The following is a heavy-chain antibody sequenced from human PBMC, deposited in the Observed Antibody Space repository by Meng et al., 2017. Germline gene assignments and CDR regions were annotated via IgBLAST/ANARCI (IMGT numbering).Heavy chain of an antibody. Sequence: ASVKVSCKASGYTFTDYYIYWVRQAPGQGLELMGCINPSSGGTNYAQKFQGRVTMTRDTSISTAYMELSSLRSDDTAVYYCARDRIGVYDAFDIWGQGTVVTVSS. J-gene: IGHJ3*02. CDR1: GYTFTDYY. V-gene: IGHV1-2*02. CDR3: ARDRIGVYDAFDI. D-gene: IGHD6-19*01. CDR2: INPSSGGT.